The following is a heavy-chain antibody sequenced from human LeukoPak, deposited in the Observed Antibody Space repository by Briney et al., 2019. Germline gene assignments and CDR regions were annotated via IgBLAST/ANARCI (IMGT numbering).Heavy chain of an antibody. J-gene: IGHJ4*02. Sequence: SETLSLTWTVSGGSISSYYWSWIRPPAGKGLEWIGRIYTSGSTTYNSSLKSRVTMSVDTSKNQFSLKLSSVTAADTAVYYCARLLLTGIFDYWGQGTLVTVSS. CDR2: IYTSGST. CDR3: ARLLLTGIFDY. V-gene: IGHV4-4*07. CDR1: GGSISSYY. D-gene: IGHD1-14*01.